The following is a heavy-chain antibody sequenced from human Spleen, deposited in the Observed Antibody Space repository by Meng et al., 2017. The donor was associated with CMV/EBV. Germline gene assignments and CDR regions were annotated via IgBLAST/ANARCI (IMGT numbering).Heavy chain of an antibody. V-gene: IGHV3-15*01. J-gene: IGHJ5*02. CDR2: IKSKTDGGTT. CDR3: AKDEVSYSSSSALNS. D-gene: IGHD6-6*01. CDR1: GFTFSNAW. Sequence: GESLKISCAASGFTFSNAWMSWVRQAPGKGLEWVGRIKSKTDGGTTDYAAPVKGRFTISRDNSKSTLYLQMNSVRADDTAVYYCAKDEVSYSSSSALNSWGQGALVTVSS.